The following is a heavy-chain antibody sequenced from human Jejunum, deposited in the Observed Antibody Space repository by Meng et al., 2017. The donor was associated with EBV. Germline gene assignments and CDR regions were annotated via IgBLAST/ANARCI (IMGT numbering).Heavy chain of an antibody. CDR3: AKSLFGGNTV. Sequence: EELLGESGGGLVQPGGALRLSCAASGFSFSIYGMSWVRQTPGKGLECVSGISGNSITTSYADSVKGRFTISRDNSKNTVFLQMNSLRAEDTAIYYCAKSLFGGNTVWGQGTLVTVSS. J-gene: IGHJ4*02. CDR2: ISGNSITT. CDR1: GFSFSIYG. D-gene: IGHD4-23*01. V-gene: IGHV3-23*04.